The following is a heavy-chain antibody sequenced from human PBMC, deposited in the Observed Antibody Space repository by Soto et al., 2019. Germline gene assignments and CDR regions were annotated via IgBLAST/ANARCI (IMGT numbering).Heavy chain of an antibody. J-gene: IGHJ4*02. Sequence: LRLSCAASGFTFSSYGMHWVRQAPGKGLEWVAVISYDGSNKYYADSVKGRFTISRDNAKNSLYLQMNSLRAEDTAVYYCARDMSGYSYNYYFDYWGQGTLVTVSS. D-gene: IGHD3-3*01. CDR3: ARDMSGYSYNYYFDY. V-gene: IGHV3-30*03. CDR2: ISYDGSNK. CDR1: GFTFSSYG.